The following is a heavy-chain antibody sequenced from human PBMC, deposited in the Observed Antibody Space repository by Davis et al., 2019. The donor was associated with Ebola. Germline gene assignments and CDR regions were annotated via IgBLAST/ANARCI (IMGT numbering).Heavy chain of an antibody. V-gene: IGHV3-7*01. CDR2: IKEEGSEI. J-gene: IGHJ4*02. CDR1: GFTFSKYW. CDR3: GRDVSGSYDY. Sequence: GESLKISCAASGFTFSKYWMSWVRQAPGKGLEWVANIKEEGSEIYYVDSVKGRFTISRDNAKNSLYLQMDSLRAEDTAMYYCGRDVSGSYDYWGQGTLVTVSS. D-gene: IGHD1-26*01.